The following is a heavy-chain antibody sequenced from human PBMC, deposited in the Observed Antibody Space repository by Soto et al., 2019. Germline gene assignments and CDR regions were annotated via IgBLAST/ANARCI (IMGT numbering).Heavy chain of an antibody. CDR1: GGSISDYQ. J-gene: IGHJ4*02. CDR3: ARMRGLGEISPYFDS. D-gene: IGHD3-16*02. CDR2: IYHSGRT. Sequence: QVQLQESGPGLVKPSATLSLTCSISGGSISDYQWNWIRQPPGKGLEWIGYIYHSGRTNYNPSLNSRVPISLDTCAYQISLRLRSVTAADTAVYYCARMRGLGEISPYFDSWGQGALVTVAS. V-gene: IGHV4-59*01.